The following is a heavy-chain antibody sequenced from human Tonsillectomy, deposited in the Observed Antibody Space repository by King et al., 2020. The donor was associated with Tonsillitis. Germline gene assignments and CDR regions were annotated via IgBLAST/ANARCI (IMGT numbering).Heavy chain of an antibody. J-gene: IGHJ4*02. V-gene: IGHV3-23*04. CDR2: INRKT. CDR1: GFTFSSYA. Sequence: QLVQSGGTLVQPGGSLRLSCAASGFTFSSYALSWVRQAPGKGLEWVSAINRKTYYADSVKGRFTISRDNSVNTLYLQMNSLRAEDTAVYYCGRQWSTPGRYTIDYWGQGTLVTVSS. CDR3: GRQWSTPGRYTIDY. D-gene: IGHD6-19*01.